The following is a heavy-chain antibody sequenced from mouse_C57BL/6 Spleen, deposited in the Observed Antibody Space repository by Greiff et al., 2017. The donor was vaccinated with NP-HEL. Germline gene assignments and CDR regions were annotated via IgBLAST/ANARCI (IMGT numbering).Heavy chain of an antibody. CDR2: IRSKSNNYAT. Sequence: EVKLMESGGGLVQPKGSLKLSCAASGFSFNTYAMNWVRQAPGKGLEWVARIRSKSNNYATYYADSVKDRFTISRDDSESMLYLQMNNLKTEDTAMYYCVRMEGYYFDYWGQGTTLTVSS. CDR1: GFSFNTYA. CDR3: VRMEGYYFDY. J-gene: IGHJ2*01. V-gene: IGHV10-1*01.